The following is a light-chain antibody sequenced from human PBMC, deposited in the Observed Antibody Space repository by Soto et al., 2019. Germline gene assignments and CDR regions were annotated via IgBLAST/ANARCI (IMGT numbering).Light chain of an antibody. V-gene: IGKV1-5*01. CDR2: DAS. J-gene: IGKJ1*01. Sequence: DIQMTQSPSTLSASVGDRVTISCRASRRISSWLAWYQQQPGKAPKLLVYDASTLQSGVPSRFSGNDSGTEFTLTISRLQPEDLATYFCQQYNGYPLTFGQGTRVGIK. CDR1: RRISSW. CDR3: QQYNGYPLT.